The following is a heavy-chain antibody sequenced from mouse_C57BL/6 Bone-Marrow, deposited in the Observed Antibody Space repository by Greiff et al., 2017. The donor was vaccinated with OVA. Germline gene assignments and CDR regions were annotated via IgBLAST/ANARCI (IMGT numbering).Heavy chain of an antibody. D-gene: IGHD1-2*01. CDR3: ARERLLPAMDY. CDR1: GYSITSGYY. J-gene: IGHJ4*01. V-gene: IGHV3-6*01. CDR2: ISYDGSN. Sequence: DVQLQESGPGLVKPSQSLSLTCSVTGYSITSGYYWNWIRQFPGNKLEWMGYISYDGSNNYNPSLKNRISITRDTSKNQFFLKLNSVTTEDTATYYCARERLLPAMDYWGQGTSVTVSS.